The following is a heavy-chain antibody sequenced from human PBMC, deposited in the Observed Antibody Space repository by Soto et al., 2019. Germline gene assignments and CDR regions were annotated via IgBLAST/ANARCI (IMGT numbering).Heavy chain of an antibody. CDR2: INAGNGNT. Sequence: ASVKVSCKASGYTFTSYAMHWVRQAPGQRLEWMGWINAGNGNTKYSQKFQGSVTITRDTSASTAYMELSSLRSEDTAVYYCARGVVVGNWFDPWGQGTLVTVSS. CDR3: ARGVVVGNWFDP. CDR1: GYTFTSYA. V-gene: IGHV1-3*01. J-gene: IGHJ5*02. D-gene: IGHD2-15*01.